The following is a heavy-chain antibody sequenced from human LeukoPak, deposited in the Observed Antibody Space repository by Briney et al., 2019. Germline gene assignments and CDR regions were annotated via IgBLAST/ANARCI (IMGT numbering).Heavy chain of an antibody. D-gene: IGHD2-8*01. CDR2: INHSGST. CDR3: ARNGRGYSFDY. V-gene: IGHV4-34*01. Sequence: PSETLSLTCAVYGGSFSGYYWSWIRQPPGKGLEWIGEINHSGSTNYNPSLKSRVTISVDTSKNQFSLKLSSVTAADTAVYYCARNGRGYSFDYWGQGTLVTVSS. J-gene: IGHJ4*02. CDR1: GGSFSGYY.